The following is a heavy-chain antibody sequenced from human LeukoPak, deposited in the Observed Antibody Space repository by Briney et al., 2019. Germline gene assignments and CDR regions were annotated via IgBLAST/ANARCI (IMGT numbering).Heavy chain of an antibody. CDR2: IYYSGST. D-gene: IGHD6-6*01. CDR3: SSFREQLAQNWFDP. CDR1: GGSISSGGYY. Sequence: KPSETLSLTCTVSGGSISSGGYYWSWIRQHPGKGLEWIGYIYYSGSTYFNPSLKSRVTISVDTSKNQFSLKLSSVTAADTAVYYCSSFREQLAQNWFDPWGQGTLVTVSS. J-gene: IGHJ5*02. V-gene: IGHV4-31*03.